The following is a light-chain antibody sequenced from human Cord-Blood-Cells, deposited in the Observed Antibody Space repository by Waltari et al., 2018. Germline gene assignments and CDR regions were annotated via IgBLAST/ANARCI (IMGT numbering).Light chain of an antibody. CDR3: QQYNNWPRGT. CDR1: QSVNSN. J-gene: IGKJ5*01. V-gene: IGKV3-15*01. CDR2: GAS. Sequence: EIVMTQSPATLSVSPGERATLSCRASQSVNSNLAWYQQKPGQAPRLLIYGASTRATGIPARFSGSGSGTEFTITISRLQSEDFAVYYCQQYNNWPRGTFGQGTRLEIK.